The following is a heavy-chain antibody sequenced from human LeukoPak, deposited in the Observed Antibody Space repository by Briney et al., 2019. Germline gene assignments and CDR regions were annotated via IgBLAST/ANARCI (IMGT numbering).Heavy chain of an antibody. J-gene: IGHJ4*02. CDR2: ISGSGGST. Sequence: GGSLRLSCAASGFTFSSYAMSWVRQAPGKGLEWVSAISGSGGSTYYADSVKGRFTISRDNSKNMLYLQMNSLRAEDTAVYYCAKEALAYCGGDCLIHFDYWGQGTLVTVSS. CDR1: GFTFSSYA. CDR3: AKEALAYCGGDCLIHFDY. D-gene: IGHD2-21*02. V-gene: IGHV3-23*01.